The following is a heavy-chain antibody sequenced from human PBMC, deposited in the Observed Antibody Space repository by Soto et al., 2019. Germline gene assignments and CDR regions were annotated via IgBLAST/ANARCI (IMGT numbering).Heavy chain of an antibody. Sequence: QVQLVQSGAEVKKPGASVKVSCKASGYTFTSYGISWVRQAPGQGLEWMGWISAYNGNTNYAQKLQGRVTMTTDTSTSTADMELRSLRSDDTAVYYCARRSIGYYGSGSTNWFDPWGQGTLVTVSS. V-gene: IGHV1-18*04. CDR2: ISAYNGNT. D-gene: IGHD3-10*01. CDR1: GYTFTSYG. CDR3: ARRSIGYYGSGSTNWFDP. J-gene: IGHJ5*02.